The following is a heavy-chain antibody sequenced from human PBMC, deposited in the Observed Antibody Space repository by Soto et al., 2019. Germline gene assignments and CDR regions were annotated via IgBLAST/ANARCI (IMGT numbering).Heavy chain of an antibody. D-gene: IGHD3-16*01. J-gene: IGHJ4*02. CDR3: AREAYVWGSVRPLYYFDY. CDR2: IYYSGST. Sequence: SETLSLTCTVSGGSISSGDYYWSWIRQPPGKGLEWIGYIYYSGSTYYNPSLKSRVTISVDTSKNQFSLKLSSVTAADTAVYYCAREAYVWGSVRPLYYFDYWGQGTLVTSPQ. V-gene: IGHV4-30-4*01. CDR1: GGSISSGDYY.